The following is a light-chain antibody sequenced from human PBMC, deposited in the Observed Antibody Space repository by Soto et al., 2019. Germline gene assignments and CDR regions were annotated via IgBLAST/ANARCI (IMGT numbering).Light chain of an antibody. CDR3: QHYGSSSFT. J-gene: IGKJ3*01. Sequence: EIVLTQSPGTLSLSPGERTTLSCRASQSVSSSYLAWCQQKPGQAPRLLIYGASSRATGIPDRFSGSGSGTDFTLTISRLEPEDFAVYYCQHYGSSSFTFGPGTKVDIK. CDR1: QSVSSSY. V-gene: IGKV3-20*01. CDR2: GAS.